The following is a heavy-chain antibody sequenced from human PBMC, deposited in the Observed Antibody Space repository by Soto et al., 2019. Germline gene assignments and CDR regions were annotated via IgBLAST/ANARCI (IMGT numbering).Heavy chain of an antibody. CDR2: IYYSGCT. D-gene: IGHD5-18*01. J-gene: IGHJ4*02. Sequence: QVQLQESGPGLVKPSETLSLTCTVSGGSISSYYWSWIRQPPGKGLEWIGYIYYSGCTNYNPTRESRVTLSVDTSKKQFSLKRSCVTAAETAVYYCARVMVSSYGYGSFDYWGQGTLVTVSS. CDR1: GGSISSYY. CDR3: ARVMVSSYGYGSFDY. V-gene: IGHV4-59*01.